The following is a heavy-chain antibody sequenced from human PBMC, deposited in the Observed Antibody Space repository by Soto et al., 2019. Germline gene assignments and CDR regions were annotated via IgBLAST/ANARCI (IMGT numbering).Heavy chain of an antibody. CDR1: GFTFSSYS. V-gene: IGHV3-21*01. J-gene: IGHJ5*02. CDR3: ARSRYCTNGVCYGEYNWFDP. D-gene: IGHD2-8*01. Sequence: GGSLRLSCAASGFTFSSYSMNWVRQAPGKGLEWVSSISSSSSYIYYADSVKGRFTISRDNAKNSLYLQMNSLRAEDTAVYYCARSRYCTNGVCYGEYNWFDPWGQGTLVTVSS. CDR2: ISSSSSYI.